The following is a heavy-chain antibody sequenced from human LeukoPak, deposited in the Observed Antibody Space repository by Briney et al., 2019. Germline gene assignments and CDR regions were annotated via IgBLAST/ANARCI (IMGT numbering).Heavy chain of an antibody. Sequence: PSETLSLTCTVSGGSISSYYWSWIRQPAGKGLEWIGRIYTSGSTNYNPSLKSRVTISVDTSKNQFSLKLSSVTAADTAVYYCASPGYSSSPRGYYFDYWGQGTLVTVSS. CDR3: ASPGYSSSPRGYYFDY. D-gene: IGHD6-6*01. J-gene: IGHJ4*02. V-gene: IGHV4-4*07. CDR2: IYTSGST. CDR1: GGSISSYY.